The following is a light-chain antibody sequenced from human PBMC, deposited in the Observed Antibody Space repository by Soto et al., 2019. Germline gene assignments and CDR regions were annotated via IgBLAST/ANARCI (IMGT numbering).Light chain of an antibody. J-gene: IGKJ4*01. V-gene: IGKV3-20*01. CDR1: QSVSNRY. CDR2: GAS. Sequence: EIVLTQSPGTLSLSPGERATLSCRASQSVSNRYLAWYQQKPAQAPRLLINGASSRATGIPDRFSGSGSGTDFTLTISRLEPEDFAVYYCQQYGSSPLTFGGGTKVEIK. CDR3: QQYGSSPLT.